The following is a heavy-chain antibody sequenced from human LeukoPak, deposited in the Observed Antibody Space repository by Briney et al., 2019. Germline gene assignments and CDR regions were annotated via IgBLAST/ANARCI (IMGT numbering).Heavy chain of an antibody. V-gene: IGHV1-69*04. J-gene: IGHJ6*02. CDR1: GGTFTIYA. Sequence: RASVTLSFTASGGTFTIYAISWVRQAPGQGLEWMGGIIPILGIANYAQNVQGRVTITTDKSTSTAYMELSSLRSEDTAVYYCARDNGPPMVRGPYYYGMDVWGQGTTVTVSS. D-gene: IGHD3-10*01. CDR2: IIPILGIA. CDR3: ARDNGPPMVRGPYYYGMDV.